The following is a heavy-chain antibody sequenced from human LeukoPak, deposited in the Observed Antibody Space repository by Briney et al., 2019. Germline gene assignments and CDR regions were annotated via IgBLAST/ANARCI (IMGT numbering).Heavy chain of an antibody. D-gene: IGHD3-22*01. CDR2: IWYDGSKK. CDR1: GFTFSSYG. J-gene: IGHJ6*02. V-gene: IGHV3-30*02. CDR3: AKDYYDSSGYYVLYGMDV. Sequence: GGSLRLSCVTSGFTFSSYGMFWVRQAPGKGLEWVAVIWYDGSKKYYADSVKGRFTISRDKSKNTLYLQMNSLRAEDTAVYYCAKDYYDSSGYYVLYGMDVWGQGTTVTVSS.